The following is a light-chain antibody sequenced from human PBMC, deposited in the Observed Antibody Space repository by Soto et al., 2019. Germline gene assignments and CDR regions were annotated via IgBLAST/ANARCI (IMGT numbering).Light chain of an antibody. Sequence: QSVLTQPASVSGSPGQLITISCTGTGSDIGGFNFVSWYQQHPGKAPKLIIYDVTNRPSGVSNRFSGSKSGNTASLTISGLQADDEAAYHCGSYSGSTTLGYVFGTGTKVTVL. CDR1: GSDIGGFNF. CDR3: GSYSGSTTLGYV. J-gene: IGLJ1*01. V-gene: IGLV2-14*03. CDR2: DVT.